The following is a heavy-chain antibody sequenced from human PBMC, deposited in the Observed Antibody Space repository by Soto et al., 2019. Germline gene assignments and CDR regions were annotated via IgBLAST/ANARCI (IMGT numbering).Heavy chain of an antibody. Sequence: EVQLLESGGGLVQPGGSLRLSCAGSGFSFGNYAMSWVRQAPGKGLEWVAAITGSGGRTYHAESVKGRLTISRDNSKNTLYLQMNSLRVEDTALYYCAKDSWGGAGSGWSHDYWGQGILVTVSS. J-gene: IGHJ4*02. CDR2: ITGSGGRT. CDR1: GFSFGNYA. V-gene: IGHV3-23*01. CDR3: AKDSWGGAGSGWSHDY. D-gene: IGHD6-19*01.